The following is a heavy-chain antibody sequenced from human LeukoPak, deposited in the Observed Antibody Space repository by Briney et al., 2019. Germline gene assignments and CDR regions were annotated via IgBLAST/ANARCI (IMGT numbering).Heavy chain of an antibody. J-gene: IGHJ6*03. CDR3: ARERGSHSSSWYVYYYYMDV. CDR2: INHSGST. V-gene: IGHV4-34*01. Sequence: PSETLSLTCAVYGGSFSGYYWSWIRQPPGKGLEWIGEINHSGSTNYNPSLKSRVTISVDTSKNQFSLKLSSVTAADTAVYYCARERGSHSSSWYVYYYYMDVWGKGTTVTVSS. D-gene: IGHD6-13*01. CDR1: GGSFSGYY.